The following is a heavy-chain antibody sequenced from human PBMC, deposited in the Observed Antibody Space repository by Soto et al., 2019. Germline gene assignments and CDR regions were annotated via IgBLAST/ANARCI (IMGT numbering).Heavy chain of an antibody. J-gene: IGHJ4*02. D-gene: IGHD1-26*01. Sequence: QVQLQESGTGLVEPSGTLSLTCNVYDGSINNGDWCSWVRQPPGKGLEWIGEVYHNGNTNYNASLKSRVTVSVDKSRNQRSLRLTSVTPADTAVYYCATRGIVGPIYWGQGTLVTVSS. CDR1: DGSINNGDW. CDR2: VYHNGNT. V-gene: IGHV4-4*02. CDR3: ATRGIVGPIY.